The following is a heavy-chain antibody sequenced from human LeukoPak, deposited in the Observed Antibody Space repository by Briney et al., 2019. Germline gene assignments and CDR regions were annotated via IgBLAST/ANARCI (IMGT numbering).Heavy chain of an antibody. D-gene: IGHD3-9*01. Sequence: AGSLRLSCAASGFTFSSYAMSWVRQAPGKGLEWVSAISGSGGSTYYADSVKGRFTISRDNSKNTLYLQMNSLRAEDTAVYYCVTDDWFPAWDYWGQGTLVTVSS. CDR1: GFTFSSYA. V-gene: IGHV3-23*01. CDR2: ISGSGGST. J-gene: IGHJ4*02. CDR3: VTDDWFPAWDY.